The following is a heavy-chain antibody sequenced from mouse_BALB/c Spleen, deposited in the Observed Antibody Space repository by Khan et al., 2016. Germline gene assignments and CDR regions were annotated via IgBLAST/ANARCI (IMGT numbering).Heavy chain of an antibody. CDR1: GFNIKDTY. CDR2: IDPANGNS. CDR3: ARGSLVY. J-gene: IGHJ2*01. D-gene: IGHD1-1*02. V-gene: IGHV14-3*02. Sequence: VQLKQSGAEFVKPGASVKLSCTASGFNIKDTYMYWVKQRPEQGLEWIGRIDPANGNSKYDPKFQGKATTTADTSSNTAHLQLSSLTSEDTAVYYCARGSLVYWGQGTPLTVSS.